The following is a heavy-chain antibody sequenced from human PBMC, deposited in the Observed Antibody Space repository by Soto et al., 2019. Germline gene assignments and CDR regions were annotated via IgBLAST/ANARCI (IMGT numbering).Heavy chain of an antibody. V-gene: IGHV4-34*01. CDR3: ARRGLRRVARHWFDP. CDR1: GGSFSGYY. D-gene: IGHD2-15*01. Sequence: QVQLQQWGAGLLKPSETLSLTCAVYGGSFSGYYWSWIRQPPGKGLEWIGEINHSGSTNYNPSLKSRVTISVGTSKSQFSLKLSSVPAADTAVYYWARRGLRRVARHWFDPWGQGTLVTVSS. J-gene: IGHJ5*02. CDR2: INHSGST.